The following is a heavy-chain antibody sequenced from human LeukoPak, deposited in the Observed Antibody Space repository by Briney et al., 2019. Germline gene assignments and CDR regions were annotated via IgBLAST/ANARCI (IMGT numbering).Heavy chain of an antibody. CDR2: IWYGGSNK. Sequence: SGGSLRLSCAASGFTFSSYGMHWVRQAPGKGLEWVAVIWYGGSNKYYADSVKGRFTISRDNSKNTLYLQMNSLRAEDTAVYYCAKDSRNVPFDYWGQGTLVTVSS. D-gene: IGHD1-1*01. CDR1: GFTFSSYG. V-gene: IGHV3-30*02. J-gene: IGHJ4*02. CDR3: AKDSRNVPFDY.